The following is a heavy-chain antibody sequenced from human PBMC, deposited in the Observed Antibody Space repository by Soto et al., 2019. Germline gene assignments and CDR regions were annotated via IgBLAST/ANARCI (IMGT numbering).Heavy chain of an antibody. Sequence: PSETLSLTCTVSGGSISSGGYYWSWIRQHPGKGLEWIGYIYYSGSTYYNPSLKSRVTISVDTSKNQFSLKLSSVTAADTAVYYCARVPPATDVYYYYGMDVWGQGTTVTVSS. V-gene: IGHV4-31*03. CDR2: IYYSGST. CDR1: GGSISSGGYY. J-gene: IGHJ6*02. CDR3: ARVPPATDVYYYYGMDV. D-gene: IGHD1-26*01.